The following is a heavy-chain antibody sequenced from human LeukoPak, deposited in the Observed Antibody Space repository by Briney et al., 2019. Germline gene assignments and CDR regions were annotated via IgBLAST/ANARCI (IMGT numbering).Heavy chain of an antibody. V-gene: IGHV4-34*01. Sequence: SGTLCLTCAGYGGSFRGYYWSWIRQPPGKGLEWVWEINHSGGTNYNPSLKSRVTISVDPSKNQFSLKLSSVTAADTAVYYCARGGPGACWATYYSDYMDVWGKGTTVTVSS. D-gene: IGHD1-26*01. CDR2: INHSGGT. J-gene: IGHJ6*03. CDR1: GGSFRGYY. CDR3: ARGGPGACWATYYSDYMDV.